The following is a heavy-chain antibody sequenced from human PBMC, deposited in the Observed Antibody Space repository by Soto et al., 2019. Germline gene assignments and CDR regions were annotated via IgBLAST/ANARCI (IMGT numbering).Heavy chain of an antibody. D-gene: IGHD2-2*01. J-gene: IGHJ4*02. CDR2: ISDSGST. V-gene: IGHV3-23*01. Sequence: EVQLLESGGVLVQPGGSLRLSCAASGFTFTNYAMNWVRLAPGKGLEWVSTISDSGSTYYADSVKGRFTISRDNSKNTLYLHMSSLRAEDTAVYFCAKGVDEPHCTRTSCLFYFDYLGQGTLVTVSS. CDR1: GFTFTNYA. CDR3: AKGVDEPHCTRTSCLFYFDY.